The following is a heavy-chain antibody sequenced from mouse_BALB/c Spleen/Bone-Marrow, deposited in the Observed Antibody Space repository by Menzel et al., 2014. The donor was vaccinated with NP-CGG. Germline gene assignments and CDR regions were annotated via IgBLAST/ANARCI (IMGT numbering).Heavy chain of an antibody. V-gene: IGHV2-9*02. CDR3: VRDQLGPWFPY. J-gene: IGHJ3*01. D-gene: IGHD4-1*02. CDR1: GFSLTSYG. Sequence: VKLVESGPGLVAPSQSLSITCTVSGFSLTSYGVHWVRQPPGKGLEWLGVIWTGGSTYYNSALMSRLSINKDNSKSQVFLKMNSLQTDDTAMYYCVRDQLGPWFPYWGQGTLVTVSA. CDR2: IWTGGST.